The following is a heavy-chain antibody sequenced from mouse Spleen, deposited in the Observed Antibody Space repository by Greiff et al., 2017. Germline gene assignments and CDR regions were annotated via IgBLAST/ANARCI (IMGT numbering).Heavy chain of an antibody. J-gene: IGHJ1*01. CDR1: GFSLTSYG. Sequence: QVQLKESGPGLVQPSQSLSITCTVSGFSLTSYGVHWVRQSPGKGLEWLGVIWSGGSTDYNAAFISRLSISKDNSKSQVFFKMNSLQADDTAIYYCASYGNFLDVWGAGTTVTVSS. CDR3: ASYGNFLDV. CDR2: IWSGGST. D-gene: IGHD2-1*01. V-gene: IGHV2-2*01.